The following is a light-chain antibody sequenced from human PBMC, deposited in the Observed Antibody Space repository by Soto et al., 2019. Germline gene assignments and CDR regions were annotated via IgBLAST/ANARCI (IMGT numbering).Light chain of an antibody. V-gene: IGKV3-11*01. CDR2: GAS. CDR3: QQRSNWPPA. CDR1: QSVSSY. J-gene: IGKJ4*01. Sequence: EIVLTQSPATLSLSPGGRATLSCRASQSVSSYLAWYHQKPGQAPRLLIYGASNRATGIPARFSGSGSGTDFTFTISSLEPEDVAVYYGQQRSNWPPAFGGGTKVEIK.